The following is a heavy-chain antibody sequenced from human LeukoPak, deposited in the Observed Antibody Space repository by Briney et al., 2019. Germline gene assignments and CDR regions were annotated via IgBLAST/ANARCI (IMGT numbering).Heavy chain of an antibody. CDR1: GFTFSGYS. J-gene: IGHJ4*02. D-gene: IGHD6-19*01. V-gene: IGHV3-48*01. Sequence: GGSLRLSCAGSGFTFSGYSMHWVRQAPGKGLEWVAYISTSGSSAYYTDSVQGRFTISRDNSKNTLYLQMNSLRAEDTAVYYCAKEYSSGSYYFDYWGQGTLVTVSS. CDR3: AKEYSSGSYYFDY. CDR2: ISTSGSSA.